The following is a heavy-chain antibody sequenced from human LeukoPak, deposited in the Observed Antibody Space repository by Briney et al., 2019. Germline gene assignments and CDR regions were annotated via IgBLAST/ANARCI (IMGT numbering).Heavy chain of an antibody. Sequence: PGGSLRLSCEASGFIVSSYWMHWVRQAPGKGLVWVSRIDDDGSATAYADSVKGRFTISRDDSKNTLYLQMTRLRAEDTAVYYCTREERGYIPAFWGQGTLVTVSS. J-gene: IGHJ4*02. CDR3: TREERGYIPAF. CDR1: GFIVSSYW. CDR2: IDDDGSAT. D-gene: IGHD3-16*02. V-gene: IGHV3-74*01.